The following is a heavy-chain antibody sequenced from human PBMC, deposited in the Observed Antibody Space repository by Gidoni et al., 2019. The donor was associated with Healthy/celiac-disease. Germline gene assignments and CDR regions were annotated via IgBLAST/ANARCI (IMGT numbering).Heavy chain of an antibody. V-gene: IGHV1-69*06. J-gene: IGHJ6*02. CDR2: IIPIFGTA. CDR3: ASPNRVVVPAAIVYYYYGMDV. Sequence: QVQLVQSGAEVKKPGSSVKVSCKASGGTFSSYAISWVRQAPGQGLEWMGGIIPIFGTANYAQKFQGRVTITADKSTSTAYMELSSLRSEDTAVYYCASPNRVVVPAAIVYYYYGMDVWGQGTTVTVSS. CDR1: GGTFSSYA. D-gene: IGHD2-2*02.